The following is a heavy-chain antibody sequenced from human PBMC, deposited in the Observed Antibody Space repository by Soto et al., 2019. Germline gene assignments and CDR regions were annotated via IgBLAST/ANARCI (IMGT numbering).Heavy chain of an antibody. V-gene: IGHV1-18*01. J-gene: IGHJ6*02. D-gene: IGHD6-19*01. CDR1: GYTFTSYG. Sequence: ASVKVSCKASGYTFTSYGISWVRQAPGQGLEWMGWISAYNGNTNYAQKLQGRVTMTTDTSTSTAYMELRSLRSEDTAVYYCASMTVAGTMYYYGMDVWGQGTTVTVSS. CDR3: ASMTVAGTMYYYGMDV. CDR2: ISAYNGNT.